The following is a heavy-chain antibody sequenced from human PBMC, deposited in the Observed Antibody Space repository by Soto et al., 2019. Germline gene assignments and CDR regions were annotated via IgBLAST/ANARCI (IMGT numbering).Heavy chain of an antibody. V-gene: IGHV1-69*12. CDR1: GGTFSSYA. CDR3: ARDRRPYGGMDV. J-gene: IGHJ6*02. Sequence: QVQLVQSGAEVKKPGSSVKVSCKASGGTFSSYAISWVRQAPGQGLEWMGGIIPIFGTANYAQKFQGRVTITADEYTSTAYMELGSLRSEDTAVYYCARDRRPYGGMDVWGQGTTVTVSS. CDR2: IIPIFGTA. D-gene: IGHD3-10*01.